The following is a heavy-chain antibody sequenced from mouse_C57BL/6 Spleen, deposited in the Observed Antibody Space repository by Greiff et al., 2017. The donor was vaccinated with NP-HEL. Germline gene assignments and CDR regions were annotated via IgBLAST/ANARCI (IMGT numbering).Heavy chain of an antibody. CDR2: LSDGGSYT. J-gene: IGHJ4*01. Sequence: EVQGVESGGGLVKPGGSLKLSCAASGFTFSSYAMSWVRQTPEKRLEWVATLSDGGSYTYYPDNVKGRFTISRDNAKNHLYLQMSHLKSEDTAMYYCARDPWGYAMDYWGQGTSVTVSS. V-gene: IGHV5-4*01. CDR1: GFTFSSYA. CDR3: ARDPWGYAMDY.